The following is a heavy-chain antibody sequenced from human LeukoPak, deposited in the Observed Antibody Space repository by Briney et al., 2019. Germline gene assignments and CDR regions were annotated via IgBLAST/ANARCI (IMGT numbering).Heavy chain of an antibody. J-gene: IGHJ4*02. D-gene: IGHD3-22*01. CDR3: ARSRARYYNSRGYYPDS. CDR2: IYTSGIP. Sequence: PSETLSLTCTVSGGSITSGTYYWSWIRQSAGKGLEWIGRIYTSGIPDYNPSLKSRVAISLDTSNNHFSLRLGSVTAADTAVYYCARSRARYYNSRGYYPDSWGQGTLVTVSS. CDR1: GGSITSGTYY. V-gene: IGHV4-61*02.